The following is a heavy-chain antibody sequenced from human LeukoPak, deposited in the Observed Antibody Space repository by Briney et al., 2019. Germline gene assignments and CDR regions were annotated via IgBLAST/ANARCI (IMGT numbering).Heavy chain of an antibody. Sequence: SQTLSLTCAISGDSFSKNSVAWNWIRQSPSRGLEWLGRTYYRSKWYNDYAVSVKSRITINPDTSKNQFSLHLKSVTPEDTAVYYCARDWGDGAGYDYWGQGTLVTVSS. V-gene: IGHV6-1*01. CDR2: TYYRSKWYN. CDR1: GDSFSKNSVA. D-gene: IGHD3-16*01. CDR3: ARDWGDGAGYDY. J-gene: IGHJ4*02.